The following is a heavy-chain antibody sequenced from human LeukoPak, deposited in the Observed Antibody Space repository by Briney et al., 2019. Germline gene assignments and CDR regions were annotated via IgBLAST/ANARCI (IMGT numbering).Heavy chain of an antibody. J-gene: IGHJ5*02. CDR1: GDSISSGSDY. D-gene: IGHD3-10*01. CDR3: ARTSLGGAWFDP. V-gene: IGHV4-61*02. CDR2: IYTSGST. Sequence: SETLSLTCNVSGDSISSGSDYWSWIRQPAGKGLEWVGRIYTSGSTNYNPSLEKRVTISLDTSKNQFSLKVTSVTAADTAVYYCARTSLGGAWFDPWGQGTLVTVSS.